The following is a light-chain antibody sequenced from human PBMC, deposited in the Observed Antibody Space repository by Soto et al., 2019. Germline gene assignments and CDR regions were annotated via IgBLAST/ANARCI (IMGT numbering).Light chain of an antibody. CDR3: QSYDSDNQV. J-gene: IGLJ3*02. CDR2: EDN. Sequence: NFMLTQPHSVSESPGKTVTISCTRSSGSIASNYVQWYQQRPGSSPTTVIYEDNQRPSGGPDRFSGSIDSSSNSASLTISGLKTEDEADYYCQSYDSDNQVFGGGTKLTVL. CDR1: SGSIASNY. V-gene: IGLV6-57*01.